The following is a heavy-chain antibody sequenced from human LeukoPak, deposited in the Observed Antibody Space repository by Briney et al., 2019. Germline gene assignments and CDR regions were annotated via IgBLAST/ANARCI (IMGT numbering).Heavy chain of an antibody. CDR3: ARHPPRGGFDY. Sequence: SETLSLTCTVSGYSISTDYYGGWIRQPPGKGLEWIGSISHSGSTSYYPSLKSRVTISVDTSKNQFSLKLSSVTAADTAVYYCARHPPRGGFDYWGQGTLVTVSS. CDR2: ISHSGST. V-gene: IGHV4-38-2*02. J-gene: IGHJ4*02. CDR1: GYSISTDYY. D-gene: IGHD3-16*01.